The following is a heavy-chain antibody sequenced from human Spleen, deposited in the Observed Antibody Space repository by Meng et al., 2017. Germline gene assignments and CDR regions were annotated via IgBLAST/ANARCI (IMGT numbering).Heavy chain of an antibody. CDR2: IDPKSGDT. CDR1: GYNFPADS. V-gene: IGHV1-2*06. Sequence: QVHLVQSGGEAEEPGASVKVSYKPSGYNFPADSLHWVRRAPGQGLEWMGRIDPKSGDTHYAQRFQGRVTMTGDTSISTAYMELSGLRSDDTAMYYCARDEDISAAGKLFGDYWGQGTLVTVSS. J-gene: IGHJ4*02. D-gene: IGHD6-13*01. CDR3: ARDEDISAAGKLFGDY.